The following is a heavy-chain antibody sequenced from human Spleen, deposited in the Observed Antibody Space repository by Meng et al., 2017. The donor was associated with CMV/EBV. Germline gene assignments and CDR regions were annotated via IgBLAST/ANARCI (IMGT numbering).Heavy chain of an antibody. J-gene: IGHJ4*02. V-gene: IGHV3-30*04. CDR1: GFTFSSYA. Sequence: GESLKISCAASGFTFSSYAIHWVRQAPGKGLDWVAVISYDGSNKYYADSVKGRFTISRDNSKNTLYLQMNSLRAEDTAVYYCARDLGRYYDSSGPDYWGQGTLVTVSS. D-gene: IGHD3-22*01. CDR2: ISYDGSNK. CDR3: ARDLGRYYDSSGPDY.